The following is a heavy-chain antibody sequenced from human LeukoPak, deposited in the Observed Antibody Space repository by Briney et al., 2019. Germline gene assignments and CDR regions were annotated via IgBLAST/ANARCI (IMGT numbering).Heavy chain of an antibody. Sequence: GGSLRLSCAASGFTFSSYSMNWVRQAPGKGLEWVSSISSSSSYIYYADSVKGRFTISRDNAKNSLYLQMNSLRAKDTAVYYCASHRNYGDYGGYWGQGTLVTVSS. CDR2: ISSSSSYI. J-gene: IGHJ4*02. CDR1: GFTFSSYS. CDR3: ASHRNYGDYGGY. V-gene: IGHV3-21*01. D-gene: IGHD4-17*01.